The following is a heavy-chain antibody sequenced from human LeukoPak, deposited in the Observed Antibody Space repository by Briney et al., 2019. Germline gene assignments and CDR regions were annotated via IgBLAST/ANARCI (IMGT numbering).Heavy chain of an antibody. J-gene: IGHJ5*02. CDR1: GGSISSYY. Sequence: SETLSLTCTVSGGSISSYYWSWIRQPPGKGLEWIGYIYYSGSTNYNPSLKSRVTISVDTSKNQFSLKLSSVTAADTAVYYCARGGNSGSLSWFDPWGQGTLVTVSS. CDR3: ARGGNSGSLSWFDP. D-gene: IGHD1-26*01. CDR2: IYYSGST. V-gene: IGHV4-59*08.